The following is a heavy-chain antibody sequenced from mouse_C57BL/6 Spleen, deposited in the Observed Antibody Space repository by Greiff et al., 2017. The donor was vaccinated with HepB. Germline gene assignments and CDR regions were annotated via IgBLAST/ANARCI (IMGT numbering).Heavy chain of an antibody. J-gene: IGHJ2*01. D-gene: IGHD4-1*01. CDR2: ISYDGSN. CDR3: ARGLGDPDY. V-gene: IGHV3-6*01. Sequence: EVQLQQSGPGLVKPSQSLSLTCSVTGYSITSGYYWNWIRQFPGNKLEWMGYISYDGSNNYNPSLKNRISITRDTSKNQFFLKLNSVTTEDTATYYCARGLGDPDYWGQGTTLTVSS. CDR1: GYSITSGYY.